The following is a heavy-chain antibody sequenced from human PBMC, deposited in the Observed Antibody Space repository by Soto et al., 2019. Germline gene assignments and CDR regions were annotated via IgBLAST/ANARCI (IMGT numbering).Heavy chain of an antibody. CDR2: IWYGGSNK. CDR1: GFTFSSYG. D-gene: IGHD2-8*01. V-gene: IGHV3-33*01. J-gene: IGHJ6*02. CDR3: ARDIADIVLMVYAIQQDYYYGMDV. Sequence: PGGSLRLSCAASGFTFSSYGMHWVRQAPGKGLEWVAVIWYGGSNKYYADSVKGRFTISRDNSKNTLYLQMNSLRAEDTAVYYCARDIADIVLMVYAIQQDYYYGMDVWGQGTTVTVSS.